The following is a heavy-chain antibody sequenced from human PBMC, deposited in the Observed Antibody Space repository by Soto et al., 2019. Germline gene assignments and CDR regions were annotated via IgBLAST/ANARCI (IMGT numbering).Heavy chain of an antibody. V-gene: IGHV1-2*02. CDR1: GYTFTGYY. CDR2: INPNSGGT. J-gene: IGHJ3*02. Sequence: ASVKVSCKASGYTFTGYYMHWVRQAPGRGLEWMGWINPNSGGTNYAQKFQGRVTMTRDTSISTAYMELSRLRSDDTAVYYCAREDLGYYYDSSGYYSPPHDAFDIWGQGTMVTVSS. CDR3: AREDLGYYYDSSGYYSPPHDAFDI. D-gene: IGHD3-22*01.